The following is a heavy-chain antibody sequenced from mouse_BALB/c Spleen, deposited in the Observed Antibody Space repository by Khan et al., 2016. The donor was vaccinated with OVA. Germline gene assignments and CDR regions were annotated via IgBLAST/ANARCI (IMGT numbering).Heavy chain of an antibody. J-gene: IGHJ2*01. CDR2: ISYSGRT. V-gene: IGHV3-2*02. Sequence: EVQLQESGPGLVKPSQSLSLTCTVTGYSITSDYAWNWIRQFPGNKLEWMGYISYSGRTSYNPSLKSRISITRDTSKNQFFLQLNSVTTEDTATYYCASAVTINTVGATYFDYWGQGTTLTVSS. D-gene: IGHD1-1*01. CDR1: GYSITSDYA. CDR3: ASAVTINTVGATYFDY.